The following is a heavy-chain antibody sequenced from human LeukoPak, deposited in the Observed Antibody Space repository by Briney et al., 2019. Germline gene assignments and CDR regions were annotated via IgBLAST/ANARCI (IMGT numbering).Heavy chain of an antibody. D-gene: IGHD3-22*01. V-gene: IGHV4-39*07. CDR1: GGSISSSSYY. J-gene: IGHJ6*03. Sequence: PSETLSLTCTVSGGSISSSSYYWGWIRQPPGKGLEWIGSIYYSGSTYYNPSLKSRVTISVDTSKNQFSLKLSSVTAADTAVYYCAREADSIRYYYYYMDVWGKGTTVTISS. CDR2: IYYSGST. CDR3: AREADSIRYYYYYMDV.